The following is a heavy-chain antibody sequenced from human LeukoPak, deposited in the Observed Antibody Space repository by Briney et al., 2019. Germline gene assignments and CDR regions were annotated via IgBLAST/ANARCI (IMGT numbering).Heavy chain of an antibody. CDR3: ARGQTTPDAFDV. V-gene: IGHV1-46*01. Sequence: ASVKVSCKASGYTFTSYYMHWLRQAPGQGLDWMGIINPSGCSTSYAQKFQGRVTMTRDTSTSTVSMELSSLRSEDTAVYYCARGQTTPDAFDVWGQGTMVTVSS. CDR1: GYTFTSYY. J-gene: IGHJ3*01. D-gene: IGHD1-1*01. CDR2: INPSGCST.